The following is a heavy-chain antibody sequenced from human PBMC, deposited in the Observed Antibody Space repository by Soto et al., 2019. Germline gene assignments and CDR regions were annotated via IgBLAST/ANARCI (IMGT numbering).Heavy chain of an antibody. J-gene: IGHJ6*02. D-gene: IGHD6-6*01. CDR3: ARERLSPVPSYYYYYGMDV. CDR2: ISAYNGNT. Sequence: QVQLVQSGAEVKKPGASVKVSCKASGYTFTSYGISWVRQAPGQGLEWMGWISAYNGNTNYAQKLQGRVTMTTDTSTSTAYMELRSLRSDDTAVYYCARERLSPVPSYYYYYGMDVWGQGTTVTVSS. CDR1: GYTFTSYG. V-gene: IGHV1-18*04.